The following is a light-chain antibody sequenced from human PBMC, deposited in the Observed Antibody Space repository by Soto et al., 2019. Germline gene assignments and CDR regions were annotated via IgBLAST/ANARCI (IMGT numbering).Light chain of an antibody. J-gene: IGKJ1*01. V-gene: IGKV1-39*01. CDR3: QQTYRAPPL. Sequence: DLQMTQSPSSLSASIGDRVTLTCRASQSIGTNLNWYQQRPGKAPKLLIYAVSSLQSGVSSRFSGSGSWTAFTLSINSLQREDFATYYCQQTYRAPPLFGQGTKVEI. CDR2: AVS. CDR1: QSIGTN.